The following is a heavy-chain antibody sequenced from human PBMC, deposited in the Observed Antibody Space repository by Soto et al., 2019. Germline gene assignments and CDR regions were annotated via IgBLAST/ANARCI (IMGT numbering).Heavy chain of an antibody. D-gene: IGHD1-1*01. Sequence: QVQLVQSGGGVVQPGRSLRLSCATSGFTFSSYDMQWVRHAPGKGLEWVALISYEGLNTYYADSVRGRFIISRDNSKNILYLQMLSLRPDDSAVYYCAKLIYPLNSSGLDVWGQGATVIVSS. J-gene: IGHJ6*02. CDR2: ISYEGLNT. CDR3: AKLIYPLNSSGLDV. V-gene: IGHV3-30*18. CDR1: GFTFSSYD.